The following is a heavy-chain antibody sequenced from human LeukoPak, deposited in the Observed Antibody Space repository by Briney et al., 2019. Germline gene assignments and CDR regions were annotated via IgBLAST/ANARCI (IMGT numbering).Heavy chain of an antibody. D-gene: IGHD2-2*01. V-gene: IGHV1-46*01. Sequence: ASVKVSCKASGYTFTSYYMHWVRQAPGQGLGWMGIINPSGGSTSYAQKFQGRVTMTRDTSTSTVYMELSSLRSEDTAVYYCARIYCSSTSCHEGYFDYWGQGTLVTVSS. CDR3: ARIYCSSTSCHEGYFDY. CDR2: INPSGGST. J-gene: IGHJ4*02. CDR1: GYTFTSYY.